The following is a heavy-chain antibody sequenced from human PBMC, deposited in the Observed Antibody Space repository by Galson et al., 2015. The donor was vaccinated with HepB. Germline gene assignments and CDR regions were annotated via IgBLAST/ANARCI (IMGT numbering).Heavy chain of an antibody. V-gene: IGHV1-3*01. CDR3: ATKGGGSYYGYFDY. J-gene: IGHJ4*02. CDR2: INAGNGNT. CDR1: GYTFTSYA. Sequence: SVKVSCKASGYTFTSYAMHWVRQAPGQRLEWMGWINAGNGNTKYSQKFQGRATITRDTSASTAYMELSSLRSEDTAVYYCATKGGGSYYGYFDYWGQGTLVTVSS. D-gene: IGHD1-26*01.